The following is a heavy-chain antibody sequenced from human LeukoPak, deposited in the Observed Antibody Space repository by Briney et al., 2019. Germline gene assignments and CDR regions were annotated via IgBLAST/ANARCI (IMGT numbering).Heavy chain of an antibody. Sequence: SETLSLTCTVSGGSISSYYWNWIRQPPGKGLEWFVYIYYSGSTNYNPSLKSRVTISVDTSMNQFSLKLSSVTAADTAVYYCARGADSSGYYSIFYFDYWGQGTLVTVSS. CDR2: IYYSGST. D-gene: IGHD3-22*01. CDR1: GGSISSYY. CDR3: ARGADSSGYYSIFYFDY. V-gene: IGHV4-59*01. J-gene: IGHJ4*02.